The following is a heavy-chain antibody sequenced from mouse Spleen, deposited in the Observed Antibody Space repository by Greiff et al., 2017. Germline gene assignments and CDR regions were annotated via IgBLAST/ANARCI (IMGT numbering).Heavy chain of an antibody. V-gene: IGHV1-59*01. CDR2: IDPSDSYT. CDR3: ARIPLGYYFDY. Sequence: QVQLQQPGAELVRPGTSVKLSCKASGYTFTSYWMHWVKQRPGQGLEWIGVIDPSDSYTNYNQKFKGKATLTVDTSSSTAYMQLSSLTSEDSAVYYCARIPLGYYFDYWGQGTTLTVSS. J-gene: IGHJ2*01. CDR1: GYTFTSYW. D-gene: IGHD3-3*01.